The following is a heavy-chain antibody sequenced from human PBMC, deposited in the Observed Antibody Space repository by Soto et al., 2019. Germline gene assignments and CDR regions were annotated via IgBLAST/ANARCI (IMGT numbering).Heavy chain of an antibody. J-gene: IGHJ4*02. D-gene: IGHD3-10*01. CDR3: ARIRGWGWLGPNDY. CDR2: IFSNDAK. V-gene: IGHV2-26*01. CDR1: GFSLSNARMS. Sequence: QVTLKESGPVLVKTTETLTLTCTVSGFSLSNARMSVSWIRQPPGKALEWLAHIFSNDAKSYSASLKSRLTISKHTSKSQVVLTMTNMDPVDTATYYCARIRGWGWLGPNDYWGQGTLVTVSS.